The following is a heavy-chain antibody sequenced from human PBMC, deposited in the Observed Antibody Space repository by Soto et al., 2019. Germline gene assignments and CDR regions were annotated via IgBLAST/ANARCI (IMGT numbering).Heavy chain of an antibody. V-gene: IGHV4-59*08. D-gene: IGHD4-17*01. CDR3: GRHGPYGDYDY. J-gene: IGHJ4*02. CDR1: GGSISSYY. Sequence: TETLSLTCTVSGGSISSYYWSWIRQPPGKGLEWIGYIYYSGSTNYNPSLKSRVTISVDTSKNQFSLKLSSVTAADTAVYYCGRHGPYGDYDYCGQVTLVTVSS. CDR2: IYYSGST.